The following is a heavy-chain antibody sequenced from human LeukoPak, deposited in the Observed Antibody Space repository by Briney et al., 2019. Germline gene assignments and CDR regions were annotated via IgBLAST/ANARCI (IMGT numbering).Heavy chain of an antibody. CDR2: IYPNSGGT. J-gene: IGHJ4*02. D-gene: IGHD3-22*01. V-gene: IGHV1-2*02. CDR1: GYTLTGYY. CDR3: ARDRYGSGYYYEY. Sequence: ASVKVSCKASGYTLTGYYIHWVRQAPGQGLEWMGWIYPNSGGTHYAPKFQGRVTMTRDSSISTAYMELNRLRSDDTAVYYCARDRYGSGYYYEYWGQGSLVTVSS.